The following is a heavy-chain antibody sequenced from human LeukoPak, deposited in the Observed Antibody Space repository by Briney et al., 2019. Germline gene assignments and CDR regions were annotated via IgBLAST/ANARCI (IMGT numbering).Heavy chain of an antibody. CDR2: ISYDANVK. CDR1: GFTFSRDA. J-gene: IGHJ4*02. Sequence: GRSLRLSCAASGFTFSRDAMHWVRQAPGKGLEWVAFISYDANVKRYADSVKGRFTISRDNSKNTVYLQMSSLRPEDTAVYHCAKDRSTTWACDYWGQGTLVTVSS. V-gene: IGHV3-30*18. D-gene: IGHD6-13*01. CDR3: AKDRSTTWACDY.